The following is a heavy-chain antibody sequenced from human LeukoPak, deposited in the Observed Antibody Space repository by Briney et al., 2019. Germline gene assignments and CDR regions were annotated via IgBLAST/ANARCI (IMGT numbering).Heavy chain of an antibody. Sequence: GGSLRLSCAASGFTFSSYSMNWVRQAPGKGLEWVSSISSSSSYIYYADSVKGRFTISRDNAKNSLYLQMNSLRAEDTAVYYCARDLPLYDIRGLNWFDPWGQGTLVTVSS. J-gene: IGHJ5*02. V-gene: IGHV3-21*01. CDR1: GFTFSSYS. CDR3: ARDLPLYDIRGLNWFDP. CDR2: ISSSSSYI. D-gene: IGHD3-9*01.